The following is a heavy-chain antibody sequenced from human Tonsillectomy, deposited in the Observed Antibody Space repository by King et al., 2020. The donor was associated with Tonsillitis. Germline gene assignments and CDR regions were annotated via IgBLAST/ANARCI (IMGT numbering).Heavy chain of an antibody. CDR1: GFTVSSNY. CDR2: IYRGGST. J-gene: IGHJ4*02. V-gene: IGHV3-66*01. CDR3: ASLKSGSYLDY. Sequence: VQLVESGGGLVQPGGSLRLSCAASGFTVSSNYMSWVRQAPGKGLERVSVIYRGGSTSYADSVKGRFTISRDNSQNTLYLQMNSLRAEDTAVYYCASLKSGSYLDYWGQGTLVTVSS. D-gene: IGHD1-26*01.